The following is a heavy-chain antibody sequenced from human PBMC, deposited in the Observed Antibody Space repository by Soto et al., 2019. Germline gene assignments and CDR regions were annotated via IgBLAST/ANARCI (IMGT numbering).Heavy chain of an antibody. J-gene: IGHJ4*02. Sequence: SETLFLTCTVSRISIRSGGYYWSWIRQHPGKGLEWIGYIYYSGSTYYNPSLKSRVTISVDTSKNQFSLKLSSVTAADTAVYYCARGYYDTSGYYPSDYWGQGTLVTVS. D-gene: IGHD3-22*01. CDR1: RISIRSGGYY. CDR3: ARGYYDTSGYYPSDY. V-gene: IGHV4-31*03. CDR2: IYYSGST.